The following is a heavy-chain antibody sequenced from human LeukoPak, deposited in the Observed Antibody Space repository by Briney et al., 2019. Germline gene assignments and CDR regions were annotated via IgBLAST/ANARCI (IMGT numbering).Heavy chain of an antibody. D-gene: IGHD3-10*01. Sequence: PSETLSLTCTVSGGSISSSSYYWGWIRQPPGKGLECIGYIHYTGSTNYNPSLKSRVTISVDTSKNQFSLKLNSVTAADTAVYYCARGGYYGSGNDFRFDPWGQGTLVTVSS. CDR1: GGSISSSSYY. CDR2: IHYTGST. V-gene: IGHV4-61*05. J-gene: IGHJ5*02. CDR3: ARGGYYGSGNDFRFDP.